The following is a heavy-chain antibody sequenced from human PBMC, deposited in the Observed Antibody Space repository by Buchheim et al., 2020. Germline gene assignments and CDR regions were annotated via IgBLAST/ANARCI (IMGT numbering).Heavy chain of an antibody. J-gene: IGHJ6*02. D-gene: IGHD3-10*01. CDR2: ISGSGGST. V-gene: IGHV3-23*01. CDR1: GFTFSSYA. Sequence: EVQLLESGGGLVQPGGSLRLSCAASGFTFSSYAMSWVRQAPGKGLEWVSAISGSGGSTYYADSVKGRFTISRDNSKNTLYLQMNSLRAEDTAVYYCAKVGYYYGSGSYSGMTNGMDVWGQGTT. CDR3: AKVGYYYGSGSYSGMTNGMDV.